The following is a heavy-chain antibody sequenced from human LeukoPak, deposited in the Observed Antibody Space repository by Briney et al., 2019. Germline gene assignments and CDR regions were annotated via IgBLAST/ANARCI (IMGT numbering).Heavy chain of an antibody. D-gene: IGHD3-22*01. CDR2: IYYSGST. Sequence: PSETLSLTCTVSGGSISSSSYYWGWIRQPPGKGLEWIGSIYYSGSTYYNPSLKSRVTISVDTSKNQFSLKLSSVTAADTAVYYCARLYDSVDYWGQGTLVTVSS. V-gene: IGHV4-39*01. J-gene: IGHJ4*02. CDR1: GGSISSSSYY. CDR3: ARLYDSVDY.